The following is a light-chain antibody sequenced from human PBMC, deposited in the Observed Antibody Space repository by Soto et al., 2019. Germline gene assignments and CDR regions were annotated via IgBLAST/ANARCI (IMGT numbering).Light chain of an antibody. V-gene: IGKV3-20*01. CDR2: GVS. J-gene: IGKJ1*01. CDR1: QSVSGRY. CDR3: QQHGDSPRT. Sequence: EIVLTQSPGTLSLSPGERATLSCRASQSVSGRYLAWYQQKLGQATRLLIFGVSTRATGIPDRFSGSGSGTDFTLTISRLEPEDFAVYYCQQHGDSPRTFGQETKVEIK.